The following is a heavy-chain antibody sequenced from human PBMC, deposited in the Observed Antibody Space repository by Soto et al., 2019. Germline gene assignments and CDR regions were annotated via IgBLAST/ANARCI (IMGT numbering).Heavy chain of an antibody. D-gene: IGHD3-10*01. V-gene: IGHV3-30-3*01. CDR2: ISYDGSNE. CDR3: AMEVRGFVYFDC. Sequence: QVQLVESGGGVVQPGRSLRLSCAASGFTFSTHAMHWVRQAPRKGLEWVAVISYDGSNEYYADSVKGRFTISRDNSKNPLYLQMNSLRTEDTAIYYCAMEVRGFVYFDCWGQGTLVTVSS. CDR1: GFTFSTHA. J-gene: IGHJ4*02.